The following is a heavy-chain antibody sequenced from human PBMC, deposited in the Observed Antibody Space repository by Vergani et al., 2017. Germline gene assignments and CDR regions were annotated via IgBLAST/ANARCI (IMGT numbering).Heavy chain of an antibody. V-gene: IGHV4-61*02. Sequence: QMQLQESGPGLLKPSQTLSLTCSVSGGSIDGVSSYWTWIRQPAGKGLEWIGRIYKSGRTNYNPSLQSRVTISLDTSKNQFSLNLTPVTAADMGVYFCARDRVTVVRNQYYGMDVWGQGTTVIVSS. J-gene: IGHJ6*02. D-gene: IGHD3-10*01. CDR2: IYKSGRT. CDR3: ARDRVTVVRNQYYGMDV. CDR1: GGSIDGVSSY.